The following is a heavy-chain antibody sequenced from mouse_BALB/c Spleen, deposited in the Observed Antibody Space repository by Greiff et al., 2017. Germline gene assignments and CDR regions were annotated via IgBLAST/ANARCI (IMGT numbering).Heavy chain of an antibody. D-gene: IGHD1-1*01. CDR2: IAPGSGST. J-gene: IGHJ3*01. CDR3: ARPHYYGSSYVGFAY. V-gene: IGHV1S41*01. CDR1: GYTFTSYW. Sequence: DLVKPGASVKLSCKASGYTFTSYWINWIKQRPGQGLEWIGRIAPGSGSTYYNEMFKGKATLTVDTSSSTAYIQLSSLSSEDSAVYYCARPHYYGSSYVGFAYWGQGTLVTVSA.